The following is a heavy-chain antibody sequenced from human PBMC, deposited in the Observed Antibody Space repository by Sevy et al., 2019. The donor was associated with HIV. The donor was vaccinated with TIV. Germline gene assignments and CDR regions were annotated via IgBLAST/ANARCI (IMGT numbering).Heavy chain of an antibody. D-gene: IGHD2-2*01. CDR1: GFTFSSYA. Sequence: GGSLRLSCAASGFTFSSYAMTWVRQAPGKGLEWVSGISGSDGSTYYADSVKGRFTISRDNSKSTLYLQMNSLRAEDTAFYYCAKTPYQLLSALSDYWGQGTLVTFSS. CDR2: ISGSDGST. J-gene: IGHJ4*02. V-gene: IGHV3-23*01. CDR3: AKTPYQLLSALSDY.